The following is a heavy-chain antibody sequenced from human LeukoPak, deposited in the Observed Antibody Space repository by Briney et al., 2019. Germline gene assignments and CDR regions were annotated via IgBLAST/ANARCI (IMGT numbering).Heavy chain of an antibody. CDR2: IYHSGST. Sequence: SETLSLTCTVSGGSISSGGYYWSWIRQPPGKGLEWIGYIYHSGSTYYNPSLKSRVTISVDRSKNQFSLKLSSVTAADTAVYYCARGKGYYTNFDYWGQGTLVTVSS. CDR1: GGSISSGGYY. V-gene: IGHV4-30-2*01. D-gene: IGHD3-3*01. J-gene: IGHJ4*02. CDR3: ARGKGYYTNFDY.